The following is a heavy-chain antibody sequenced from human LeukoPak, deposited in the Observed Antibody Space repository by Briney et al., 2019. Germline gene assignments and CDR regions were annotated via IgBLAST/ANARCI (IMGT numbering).Heavy chain of an antibody. V-gene: IGHV1-69*06. CDR1: GGTFSSYA. CDR3: AKKSHSGYDSGAFDI. Sequence: SVKVSCKASGGTFSSYAISWVRQAPGQGLEWMGGIIPIFGTANYAQKFQGRVTITADKSTSTAYMELSSLRSEDTAVYYCAKKSHSGYDSGAFDIWGQGTMVTVSS. CDR2: IIPIFGTA. D-gene: IGHD5-12*01. J-gene: IGHJ3*02.